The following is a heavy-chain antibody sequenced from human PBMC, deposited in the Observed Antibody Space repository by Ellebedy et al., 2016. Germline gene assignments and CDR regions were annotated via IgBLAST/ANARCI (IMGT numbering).Heavy chain of an antibody. V-gene: IGHV3-23*01. CDR3: AKGPGYYDSSGYSTFDY. CDR1: GFTFSSYA. J-gene: IGHJ4*02. Sequence: GGSLRLSCAASGFTFSSYAMSWVRQAPGKGLEWVSAISGSGGSTYYADSVKGRFTISRDNSKNTLYLQMNSLRAEDTAVYYCAKGPGYYDSSGYSTFDYWGQGTLVTVSS. D-gene: IGHD3-22*01. CDR2: ISGSGGST.